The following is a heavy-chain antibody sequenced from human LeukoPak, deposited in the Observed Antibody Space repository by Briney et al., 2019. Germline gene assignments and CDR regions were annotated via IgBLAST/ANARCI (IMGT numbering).Heavy chain of an antibody. V-gene: IGHV3-48*03. CDR3: ARENRAGIAVAGAPRSYWYFDL. J-gene: IGHJ2*01. CDR1: GFTFSSYG. D-gene: IGHD6-19*01. CDR2: ISSSGSTI. Sequence: GGSLRLSCAASGFTFSSYGMNWVRQAPGKGLEWVSYISSSGSTIYYADSVKGRFTISRDNAKNSLYLQMNSLRAEDTAVYYCARENRAGIAVAGAPRSYWYFDLWGRGTLVTVSS.